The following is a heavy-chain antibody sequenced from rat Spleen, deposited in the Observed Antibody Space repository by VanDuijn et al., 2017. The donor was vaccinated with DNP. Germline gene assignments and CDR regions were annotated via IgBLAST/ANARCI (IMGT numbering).Heavy chain of an antibody. CDR2: ISTSGGRT. V-gene: IGHV5-25*01. J-gene: IGHJ2*01. Sequence: EVQLVESGGGLVQPGRSLNLSCAASRLTFSNYDMAWVRQTPTKGLDWVASISTSGGRTYHRDSVKGRFTVSRDNARGTLYLQMDSLRSDDTATYYCARHPTSGGSNYFDYWGQGVMVTVSS. CDR3: ARHPTSGGSNYFDY. CDR1: RLTFSNYD. D-gene: IGHD1-11*01.